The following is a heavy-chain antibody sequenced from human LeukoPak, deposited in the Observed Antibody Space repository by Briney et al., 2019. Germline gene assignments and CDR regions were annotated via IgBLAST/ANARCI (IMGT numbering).Heavy chain of an antibody. V-gene: IGHV3-33*06. CDR1: GFSFNNYG. CDR3: AKLYYYDSSGNFLYYYYHGMDV. J-gene: IGHJ6*02. Sequence: PGRSLRLSCAASGFSFNNYGVHWVRQAPGKGLEWVAVIWNDGRTKEYGDSVKGRFTISRDHSKSTLYLQMNSLRAEDTAVYYCAKLYYYDSSGNFLYYYYHGMDVWGQGTTVTVSS. CDR2: IWNDGRTK. D-gene: IGHD3-22*01.